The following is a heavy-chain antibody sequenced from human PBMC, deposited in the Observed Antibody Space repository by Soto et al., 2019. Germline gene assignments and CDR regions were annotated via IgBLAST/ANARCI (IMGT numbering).Heavy chain of an antibody. V-gene: IGHV1-69*13. Sequence: SSVKVSCKASGGTFSSYAISWVRQAPGQGLEWMGGIIPIFGTANYAQKFQGRVTITAVESTCTAYVELSRRSSEDTAVYYCAIGGLWFGERNGMDVWGQGTMATV. CDR1: GGTFSSYA. CDR3: AIGGLWFGERNGMDV. D-gene: IGHD3-10*01. CDR2: IIPIFGTA. J-gene: IGHJ6*02.